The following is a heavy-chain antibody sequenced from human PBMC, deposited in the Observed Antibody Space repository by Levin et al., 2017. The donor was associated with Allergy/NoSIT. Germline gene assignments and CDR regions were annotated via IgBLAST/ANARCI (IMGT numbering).Heavy chain of an antibody. D-gene: IGHD4-17*01. CDR3: ARDRDYGDYARRRTFDY. CDR1: GGSFSGYY. CDR2: INHSGST. Sequence: GSLRLSCAVYGGSFSGYYWSWIRQPPGKGLEWIGEINHSGSTNYNPSLKSRVTISVDTSKNQFSLKLSSVTAADTAVYYCARDRDYGDYARRRTFDYWGQGTLVTVSS. J-gene: IGHJ4*02. V-gene: IGHV4-34*01.